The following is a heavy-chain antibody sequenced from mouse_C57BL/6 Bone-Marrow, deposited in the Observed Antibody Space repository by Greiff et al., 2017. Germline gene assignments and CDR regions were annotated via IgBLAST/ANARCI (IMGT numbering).Heavy chain of an antibody. D-gene: IGHD1-1*01. Sequence: QVQLQQSGPELVKPGASVKISCKASGYAFSSSWMNWVKQRPGKGLEWIGRIYPGDGDTNYNGKFKGKATLTADKSSSTAYMQLSSLTSEDSAVYFCARWYYGSSTSGVPYWYFDVWGTGTTVTVSS. J-gene: IGHJ1*03. CDR3: ARWYYGSSTSGVPYWYFDV. CDR1: GYAFSSSW. CDR2: IYPGDGDT. V-gene: IGHV1-82*01.